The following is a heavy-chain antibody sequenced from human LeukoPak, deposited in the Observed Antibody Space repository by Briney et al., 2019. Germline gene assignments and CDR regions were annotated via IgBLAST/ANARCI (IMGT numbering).Heavy chain of an antibody. CDR2: INWNGGST. D-gene: IGHD5-18*01. CDR3: ASGASGYFDAFDI. J-gene: IGHJ3*02. CDR1: GFTFDDYG. V-gene: IGHV3-20*01. Sequence: GGSLRLSCAASGFTFDDYGMSWVRQAPGKGLEWVSGINWNGGSTGYADSVKGRFTISRDNAKNSLYLRMNSLRAEDTALYHCASGASGYFDAFDIWGQGTMVTVSS.